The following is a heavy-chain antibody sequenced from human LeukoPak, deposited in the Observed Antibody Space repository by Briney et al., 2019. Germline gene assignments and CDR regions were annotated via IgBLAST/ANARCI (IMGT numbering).Heavy chain of an antibody. D-gene: IGHD4/OR15-4a*01. Sequence: GGSLRLSCAASGLTFSNYAMTWVRQAPGKGLEWVSFISRSGDSTSYAGSVKGRFTISRDNSKNTLYLQMNSLRAEDTAVYYCAKPYGSYNYGAFDSWGQGTLVTVSS. J-gene: IGHJ4*02. CDR3: AKPYGSYNYGAFDS. V-gene: IGHV3-23*01. CDR2: ISRSGDST. CDR1: GLTFSNYA.